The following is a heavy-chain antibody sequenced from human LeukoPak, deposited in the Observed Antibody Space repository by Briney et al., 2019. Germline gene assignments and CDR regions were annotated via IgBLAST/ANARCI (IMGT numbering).Heavy chain of an antibody. CDR2: IKPNSGGT. V-gene: IGHV1-2*02. CDR3: ARGVLAGYDSSGYPVYNWFDP. D-gene: IGHD3-22*01. Sequence: GASVKVSCKASGYTFTGYYMHWVRQAPGQGLEWMGWIKPNSGGTNYAQKFQGRVTMTRDTSISTAYMELSRLRSDDTAVYYCARGVLAGYDSSGYPVYNWFDPWGQGTLVTVSS. J-gene: IGHJ5*02. CDR1: GYTFTGYY.